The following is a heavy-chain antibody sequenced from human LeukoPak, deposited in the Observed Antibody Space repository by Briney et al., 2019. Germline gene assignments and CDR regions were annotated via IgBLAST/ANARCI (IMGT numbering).Heavy chain of an antibody. CDR1: GYTFTSYG. CDR2: ISAYNGNT. D-gene: IGHD6-13*01. V-gene: IGHV1-18*01. J-gene: IGHJ5*02. CDR3: ARGLEYSSSWLVPKIQYNWFDP. Sequence: ASVKVSCKASGYTFTSYGISWVRQAPGQGLEWMGWISAYNGNTNYAQKLQGRVTMTTDTSTSTAYMELRSLRSDDTAVYYCARGLEYSSSWLVPKIQYNWFDPWGQGTLVTVSS.